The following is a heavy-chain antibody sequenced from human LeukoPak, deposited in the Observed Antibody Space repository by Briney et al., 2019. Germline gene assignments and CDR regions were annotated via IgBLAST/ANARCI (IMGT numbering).Heavy chain of an antibody. D-gene: IGHD3-22*01. V-gene: IGHV4-61*02. J-gene: IGHJ4*02. Sequence: PSQTLSLTCTVSGGSISSGSYYWSWIRQPAGKGLEWIGRIYTRGSTNYNPSLKSRVTISVDTSKNQFSLKLSSVTAADTAVYYCARHYYDSSGHFPTDYWGQGTLVTVSS. CDR2: IYTRGST. CDR3: ARHYYDSSGHFPTDY. CDR1: GGSISSGSYY.